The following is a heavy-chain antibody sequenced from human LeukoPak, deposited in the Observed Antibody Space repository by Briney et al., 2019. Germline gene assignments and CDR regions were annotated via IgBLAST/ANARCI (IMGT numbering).Heavy chain of an antibody. V-gene: IGHV3-74*01. J-gene: IGHJ4*02. D-gene: IGHD3-9*01. CDR1: GFTFSSYR. CDR3: ARDPHYDILTGYSLFDY. CDR2: INSDGSST. Sequence: GGSLRLSCVASGFTFSSYRMSWVRQAPGKGLVWVSRINSDGSSTSYADSVKGRFTISRDNAKNTLYLQMNSLRAEDTAVYYCARDPHYDILTGYSLFDYWGQGTLVTVSS.